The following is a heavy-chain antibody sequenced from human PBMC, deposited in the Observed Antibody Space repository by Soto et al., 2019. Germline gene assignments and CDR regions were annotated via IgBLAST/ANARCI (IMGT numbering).Heavy chain of an antibody. CDR2: INPSGGST. CDR3: ATQVDIVSTRRGAFDI. V-gene: IGHV1-46*01. CDR1: GYAFTSYY. J-gene: IGHJ3*02. D-gene: IGHD5-12*01. Sequence: QVQLVQSGAEVKKPGASVKVSCKASGYAFTSYYMHWVRQAPGQGLDWMGVINPSGGSTSYAQKFQGRVTMTRDTSTSTVYMELSSLRFEDTAVYYCATQVDIVSTRRGAFDIWGQGTMVTVSS.